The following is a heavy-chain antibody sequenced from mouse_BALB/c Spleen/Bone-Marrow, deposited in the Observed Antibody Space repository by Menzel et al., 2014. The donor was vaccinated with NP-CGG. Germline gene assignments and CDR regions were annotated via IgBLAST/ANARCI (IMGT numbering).Heavy chain of an antibody. V-gene: IGHV2-6-1*01. D-gene: IGHD2-4*01. CDR2: IWSDGST. Sequence: VMLVESGPGLVAPSQSLSITCTISGFSLTSYGVHWVRQPPGKGLEWLVVIWSDGSTTYNSALKSRLSISKDNSKSXVFLKMNSLQTDDTAMYYCARSPSTMITGGFAYWGQGTLVTVSA. J-gene: IGHJ3*01. CDR1: GFSLTSYG. CDR3: ARSPSTMITGGFAY.